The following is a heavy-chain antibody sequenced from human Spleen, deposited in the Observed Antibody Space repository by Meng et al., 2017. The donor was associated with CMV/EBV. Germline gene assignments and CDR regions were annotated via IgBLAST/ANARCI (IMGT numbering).Heavy chain of an antibody. J-gene: IGHJ6*02. CDR3: ARVSSGPTIWNYYYYYGMDV. Sequence: GGSLRLSCAASGFTFSSYAMSWVRQAPGKGLKWVSAISGSGGSTYYADSVKGRFTISRDNSKNTLYLQMNSLRAEDTAVYYCARVSSGPTIWNYYYYYGMDVWGQGTTVTVSS. CDR1: GFTFSSYA. D-gene: IGHD3-3*01. V-gene: IGHV3-23*01. CDR2: ISGSGGST.